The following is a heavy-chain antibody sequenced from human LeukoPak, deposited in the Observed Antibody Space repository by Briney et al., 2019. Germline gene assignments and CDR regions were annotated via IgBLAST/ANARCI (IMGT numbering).Heavy chain of an antibody. J-gene: IGHJ4*02. CDR1: GGTFSSYA. CDR2: IIPILGIA. V-gene: IGHV1-69*04. Sequence: GASVKVSCKASGGTFSSYAISWVRQAPGQGLEWMGRIIPILGIANYAQKFQGRVTITADKSTSTAYMELSRLRSDDTAVYYCARDNRLAFDIVVVPAAIHDYWGQGTLVTVSS. D-gene: IGHD2-2*02. CDR3: ARDNRLAFDIVVVPAAIHDY.